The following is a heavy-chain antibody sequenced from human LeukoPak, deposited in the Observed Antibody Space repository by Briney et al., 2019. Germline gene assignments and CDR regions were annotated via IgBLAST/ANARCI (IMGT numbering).Heavy chain of an antibody. D-gene: IGHD3-9*01. Sequence: SGGSLRLSCAASGFTFSSYWMSWVRQAPGKGLEWVAVISYDGSNKYYADSVKGRFTISRDNSKNTLYLQMNSLRAEDTAVYYCAKATTTSYYDILTASYYYYGMDVWGQGTTVTVSS. CDR3: AKATTTSYYDILTASYYYYGMDV. J-gene: IGHJ6*02. CDR1: GFTFSSYW. V-gene: IGHV3-30*18. CDR2: ISYDGSNK.